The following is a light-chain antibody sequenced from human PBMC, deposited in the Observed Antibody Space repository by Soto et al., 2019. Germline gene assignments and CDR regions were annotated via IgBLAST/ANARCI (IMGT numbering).Light chain of an antibody. CDR2: DAS. CDR1: QSISSY. V-gene: IGKV1-39*01. Sequence: DIQMTQSPSSLSASVGDRVTITCRASQSISSYLNWYQQKPGKAPKLLIYDASSLRSGVPSRFSGSGSGTAFTLTISCLQPEDFAIYYCHQTYNTLYTFGQGTKLEIK. CDR3: HQTYNTLYT. J-gene: IGKJ2*01.